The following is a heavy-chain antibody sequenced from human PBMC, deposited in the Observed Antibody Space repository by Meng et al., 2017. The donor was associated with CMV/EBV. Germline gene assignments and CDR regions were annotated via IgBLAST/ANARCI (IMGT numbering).Heavy chain of an antibody. Sequence: GESLKISCAASGFIFSSYWMSWVRQAPGKGLEWVANIKQDGSEKYYVDSVKGRFTISRDNAKNSRYLQMNSLRAEDTAVYYCARDRNRSRDFWSGYYRGIRGYYYGMDVWGQGTTVTVSS. CDR3: ARDRNRSRDFWSGYYRGIRGYYYGMDV. J-gene: IGHJ6*02. CDR2: IKQDGSEK. V-gene: IGHV3-7*01. D-gene: IGHD3-3*01. CDR1: GFIFSSYW.